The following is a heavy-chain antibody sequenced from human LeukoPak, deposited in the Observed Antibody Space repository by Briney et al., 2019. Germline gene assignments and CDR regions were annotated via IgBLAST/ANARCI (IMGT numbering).Heavy chain of an antibody. D-gene: IGHD3-10*01. CDR2: IRYDGSNK. CDR1: GFTFSSYG. V-gene: IGHV3-30*02. CDR3: AKGVMVRGGMQGSWFDP. Sequence: GGSLRLSCAASGFTFSSYGMHWVRQAQGKGLEWVSFIRYDGSNKYYADSVKGRFTISRDNSKNTLYLQMNSLRAEDTAVYYCAKGVMVRGGMQGSWFDPWGQGTLVTVSS. J-gene: IGHJ5*02.